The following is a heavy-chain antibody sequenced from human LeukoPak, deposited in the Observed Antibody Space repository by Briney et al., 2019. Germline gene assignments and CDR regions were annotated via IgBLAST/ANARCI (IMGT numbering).Heavy chain of an antibody. CDR1: GFTFSSYA. J-gene: IGHJ6*02. V-gene: IGHV3-21*01. D-gene: IGHD2-21*01. CDR3: ARDWDIVVVRPHYYYGMDV. CDR2: ISSSSSYI. Sequence: GGSLRLSCAASGFTFSSYAMSWVRQVPGKGLEWVSSISSSSSYIYYADSVKGRFTISRDNAKNSLYLQMNSLRAEDTAVYYCARDWDIVVVRPHYYYGMDVWGQGTTVTVSS.